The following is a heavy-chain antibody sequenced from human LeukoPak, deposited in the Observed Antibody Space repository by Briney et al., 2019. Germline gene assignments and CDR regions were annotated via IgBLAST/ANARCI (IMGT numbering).Heavy chain of an antibody. V-gene: IGHV3-30*04. J-gene: IGHJ4*02. CDR2: ISYDGSKK. CDR3: ARGVLSSSWEFDY. D-gene: IGHD6-13*01. Sequence: GGSLRLSRAASGFTFNTYAMHWVRQAPGKGLEWVAVISYDGSKKYYADSVKGRFTISRDNSKNTLYLQMNSLRADDTAVYYCARGVLSSSWEFDYWGQGTLVTVSS. CDR1: GFTFNTYA.